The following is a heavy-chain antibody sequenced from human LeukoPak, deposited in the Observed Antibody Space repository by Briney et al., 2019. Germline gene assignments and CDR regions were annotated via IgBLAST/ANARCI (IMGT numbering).Heavy chain of an antibody. D-gene: IGHD5-24*01. Sequence: ASVKVSCKASGYTFTRHGICWLRQAPGQGLEWMGWITGYNGNTDYSQKFQGRVTMTTDTSTTTAYMDLRSLTSDDTAVYYCAREMATIPYAFDIWGQGTMVTVSS. CDR3: AREMATIPYAFDI. CDR2: ITGYNGNT. J-gene: IGHJ3*02. CDR1: GYTFTRHG. V-gene: IGHV1-18*01.